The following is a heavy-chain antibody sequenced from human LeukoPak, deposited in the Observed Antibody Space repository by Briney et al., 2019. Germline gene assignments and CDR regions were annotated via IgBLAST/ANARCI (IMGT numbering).Heavy chain of an antibody. CDR1: GITFTTYA. CDR2: ITGNGGST. V-gene: IGHV3-23*01. CDR3: AKLAGDPI. J-gene: IGHJ3*02. Sequence: PGGSLRLSCAASGITFTTYAMSWVRQAPGKGLEWVSVITGNGGSTDYADSLKGRFTISRDNSKNTLYLQMNSLRAEDTAVYYCAKLAGDPIWGLGTMVTVSS. D-gene: IGHD2-21*01.